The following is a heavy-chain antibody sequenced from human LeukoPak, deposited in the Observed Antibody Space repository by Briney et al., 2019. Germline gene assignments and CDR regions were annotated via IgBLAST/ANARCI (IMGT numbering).Heavy chain of an antibody. D-gene: IGHD6-19*01. V-gene: IGHV4-4*07. CDR2: IYTSGST. CDR1: GGSISSYY. J-gene: IGHJ4*02. Sequence: PSETLSLTCTVSGGSISSYYGSWIRQPAGKGLEWIGRIYTSGSTNYNPSLKSRVTMSVDTSKNQFSLKLSSVTAADTAVYYCARAGTAVAGTRFDYWGQGTLVTVSS. CDR3: ARAGTAVAGTRFDY.